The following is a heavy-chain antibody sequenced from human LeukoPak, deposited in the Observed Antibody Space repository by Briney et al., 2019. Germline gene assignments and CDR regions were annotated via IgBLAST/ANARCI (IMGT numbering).Heavy chain of an antibody. CDR2: IRNDGSHE. J-gene: IGHJ4*02. CDR3: AKDLSSGWTKIDY. V-gene: IGHV3-30*02. D-gene: IGHD6-19*01. Sequence: GGSLRLSCAASGFTLSGYNMQWFRQAPGKRLEWVAFIRNDGSHEYYANSVKGRFTISRDNSENTLYLQMNSLRPEDTAVYYCAKDLSSGWTKIDYWGQGTLVTVSS. CDR1: GFTLSGYN.